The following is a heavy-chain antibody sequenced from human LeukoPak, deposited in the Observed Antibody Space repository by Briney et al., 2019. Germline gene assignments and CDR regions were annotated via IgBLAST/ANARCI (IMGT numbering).Heavy chain of an antibody. Sequence: PGGALRLSCAASGFTFSSYSMNWVRQAPGKGLEWVSSISSSSSYIYYADSVKGRFTISRDNAKNSLYLQMNSLRAEDTAVCYCARDPHAGYSSEYYYMDVWGKGTTVTVSS. J-gene: IGHJ6*03. CDR2: ISSSSSYI. D-gene: IGHD5-18*01. V-gene: IGHV3-21*01. CDR3: ARDPHAGYSSEYYYMDV. CDR1: GFTFSSYS.